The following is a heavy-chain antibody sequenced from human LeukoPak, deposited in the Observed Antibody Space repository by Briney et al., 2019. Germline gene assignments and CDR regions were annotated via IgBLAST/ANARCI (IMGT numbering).Heavy chain of an antibody. CDR3: ASGYSGYEGSAFDY. D-gene: IGHD5-12*01. V-gene: IGHV4-31*03. J-gene: IGHJ4*02. Sequence: PSETLSLTCTVSGGSISSGGYYWSWIRQHPGKGLGRIGYIYYSESTYYNPSLKSRVTLSVDTSKNQFSLKLSSVTAADTAVYYCASGYSGYEGSAFDYWGQGTLVTVSS. CDR2: IYYSEST. CDR1: GGSISSGGYY.